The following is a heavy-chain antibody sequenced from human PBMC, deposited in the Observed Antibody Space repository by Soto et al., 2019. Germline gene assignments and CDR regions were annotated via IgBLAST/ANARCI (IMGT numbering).Heavy chain of an antibody. V-gene: IGHV6-1*01. Sequence: SQTLSLTGVSSGDSVSSNSAAWNWIRKSPSRGLEWLGRTYYRSKWYNDYAVSVKSRITINPDTSKNQFPLQLNSVTPEDTAVYYCARFTTVTRGRYGMDVWGQGTTVTVSS. J-gene: IGHJ6*02. D-gene: IGHD4-17*01. CDR2: TYYRSKWYN. CDR1: GDSVSSNSAA. CDR3: ARFTTVTRGRYGMDV.